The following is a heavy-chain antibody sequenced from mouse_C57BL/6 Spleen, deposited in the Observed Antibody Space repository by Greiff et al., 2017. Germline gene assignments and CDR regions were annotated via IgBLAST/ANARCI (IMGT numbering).Heavy chain of an antibody. Sequence: VKLMESGPGLVQPSQSLSITCTVSGFSLTSYGVHWVRQSPGKGLEWLGVIWSGGSTDYNAAFISRLSISKDNSKSQVFFKMNSLQADDTAIYYCARNSPYYSNDGFAYWGQGTLVTVSA. D-gene: IGHD2-5*01. CDR2: IWSGGST. CDR3: ARNSPYYSNDGFAY. J-gene: IGHJ3*01. CDR1: GFSLTSYG. V-gene: IGHV2-2*01.